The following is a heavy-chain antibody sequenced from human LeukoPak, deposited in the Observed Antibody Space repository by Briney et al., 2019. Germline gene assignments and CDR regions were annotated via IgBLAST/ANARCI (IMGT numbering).Heavy chain of an antibody. CDR1: GYTFTSYY. CDR3: ARGSSSWYGNYYYYMDV. J-gene: IGHJ6*03. V-gene: IGHV1-46*01. CDR2: INPSGGST. Sequence: ASVKVSCKASGYTFTSYYMHWVRQAPGQGLEWMGIINPSGGSTSYAQKFQGRVTMTRDTSTSTVYMELSRLRSDDTAVYYCARGSSSWYGNYYYYMDVWGKGTTVTVSS. D-gene: IGHD6-13*01.